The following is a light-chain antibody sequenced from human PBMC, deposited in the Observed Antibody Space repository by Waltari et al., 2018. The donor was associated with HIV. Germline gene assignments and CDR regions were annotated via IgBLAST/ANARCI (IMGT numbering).Light chain of an antibody. V-gene: IGKV3-20*01. CDR3: QQYGSSPPLT. CDR2: GAS. CDR1: QSVSSSY. Sequence: EIVLTQSPGTLSLSPGERATLSCRASQSVSSSYLAWYQRKPGQTPRLLIYGASSRATGIPDRFSGSGSGTDFTLTISRLEPEDFAVYYCQQYGSSPPLTFGPGTKVDIK. J-gene: IGKJ3*01.